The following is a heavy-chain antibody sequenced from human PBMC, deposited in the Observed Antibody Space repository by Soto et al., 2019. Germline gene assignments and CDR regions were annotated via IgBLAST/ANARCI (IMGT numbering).Heavy chain of an antibody. Sequence: PSETLSLTCTVSGGSISSSSYYWGWIRQPPGKGLEWIGSIYYSGSTYYNPSLKSRVTISVDTSKNQFSLKLSSVTAADTAVYYCARHQGGTTYDYWGQRTLVTVSS. CDR3: ARHQGGTTYDY. V-gene: IGHV4-39*01. CDR2: IYYSGST. J-gene: IGHJ4*02. D-gene: IGHD1-1*01. CDR1: GGSISSSSYY.